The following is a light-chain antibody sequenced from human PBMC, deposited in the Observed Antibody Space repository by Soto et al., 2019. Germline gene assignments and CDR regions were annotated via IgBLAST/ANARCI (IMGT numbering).Light chain of an antibody. CDR2: GAS. J-gene: IGKJ1*01. CDR1: QSVGDIY. V-gene: IGKV3-20*01. Sequence: EIVLTQSPGTLSLSPGERATLSCRASQSVGDIYFAWYQQKSGQAPRLLISGASSRATGVPDRFSGDGSGTDFTLTISRLEPEDFAVYYCHQYDNSPWTFGQGTRVEIK. CDR3: HQYDNSPWT.